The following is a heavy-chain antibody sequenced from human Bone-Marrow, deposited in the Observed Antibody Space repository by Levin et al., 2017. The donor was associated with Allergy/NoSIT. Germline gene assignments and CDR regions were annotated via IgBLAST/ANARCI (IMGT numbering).Heavy chain of an antibody. CDR2: INTNTGNP. CDR1: GYSFTNYA. Sequence: EASVKVSCRASGYSFTNYAMNWVRQAPGQGLEWMGWINTNTGNPTYAQGFTGRIVFSLDTSASTAYLQISSLQAEDTAVYYCATLRGGSGFVGDWFDPWGQGTLVTVSS. V-gene: IGHV7-4-1*02. J-gene: IGHJ5*02. D-gene: IGHD3-16*01. CDR3: ATLRGGSGFVGDWFDP.